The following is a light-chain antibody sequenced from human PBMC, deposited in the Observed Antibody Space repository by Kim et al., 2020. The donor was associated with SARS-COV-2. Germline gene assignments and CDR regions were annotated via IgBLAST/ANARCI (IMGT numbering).Light chain of an antibody. J-gene: IGKJ5*01. CDR2: SAS. CDR1: HSISSS. V-gene: IGKV3-11*01. CDR3: QQRYNRIS. Sequence: YPGGRATLSCRASHSISSSLAWYQQLPGQTPRLLIYSASNRATSIPARFSGRGSGTDFSLTISSLEPEDFAVYYCQQRYNRISFGQGTRLEIK.